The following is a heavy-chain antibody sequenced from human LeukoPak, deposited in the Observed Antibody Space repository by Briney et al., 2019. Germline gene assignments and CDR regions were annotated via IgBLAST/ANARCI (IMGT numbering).Heavy chain of an antibody. V-gene: IGHV3-30-3*01. CDR1: GFTFSSYA. Sequence: SGGSLRLSCAASGFTFSSYAMHWVRQAPGKGLEWVAVISYDGSNKYYADSVKGRFTISRDNSKNTLYLQMNSLRAEDTAVYYCAKVGYGDPIAADYWGQGTLVTVSS. D-gene: IGHD4-17*01. CDR2: ISYDGSNK. J-gene: IGHJ4*02. CDR3: AKVGYGDPIAADY.